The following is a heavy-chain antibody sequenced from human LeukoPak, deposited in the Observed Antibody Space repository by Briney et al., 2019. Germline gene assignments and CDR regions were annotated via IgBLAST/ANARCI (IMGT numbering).Heavy chain of an antibody. CDR2: ISSSSSYI. CDR3: ARDSYGFCDF. J-gene: IGHJ4*02. D-gene: IGHD5-18*01. Sequence: GGSLRLSCAASGFTFSSYSMNWVRQAPGKGLEWVSSISSSSSYIYYADSVKSRFTISGDNAKNSLYLQMSCLRVEDTAVYYCARDSYGFCDFWGRGILVTVSS. CDR1: GFTFSSYS. V-gene: IGHV3-21*01.